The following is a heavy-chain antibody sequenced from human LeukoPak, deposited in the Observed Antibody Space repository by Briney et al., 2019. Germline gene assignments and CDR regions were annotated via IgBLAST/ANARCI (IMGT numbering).Heavy chain of an antibody. J-gene: IGHJ4*02. D-gene: IGHD3-22*01. CDR1: VGSFSGYY. CDR3: ARRTRIYDSSGYYYYYFDY. V-gene: IGHV4-34*01. CDR2: INHSGST. Sequence: PSETLSLTCAVYVGSFSGYYWSWIREPPGKGLEWIGEINHSGSTNYNPSLKSRVTISVDTSKSQFSLKLSSVTAADTAVYYCARRTRIYDSSGYYYYYFDYWGQGTLVTVSS.